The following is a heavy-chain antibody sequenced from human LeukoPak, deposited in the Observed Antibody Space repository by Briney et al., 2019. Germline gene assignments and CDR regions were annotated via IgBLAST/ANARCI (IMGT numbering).Heavy chain of an antibody. CDR3: ARNVSYSFDY. V-gene: IGHV4-38-2*01. J-gene: IGHJ4*02. Sequence: PSETPSLTCDVSGYSIRSNYYWGWIRQPPGKGLEWIGSIYHSGSTYYNPSLKSRVTISVDTSKNQFSLKLSSVTAADTAVYYCARNVSYSFDYWGQGTLVTVSS. D-gene: IGHD1-1*01. CDR1: GYSIRSNYY. CDR2: IYHSGST.